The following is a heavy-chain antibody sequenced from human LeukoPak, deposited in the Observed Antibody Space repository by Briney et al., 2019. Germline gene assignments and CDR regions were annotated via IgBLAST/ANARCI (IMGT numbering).Heavy chain of an antibody. Sequence: ASVKVSCKDYGCTFTGYYMHWVRQAPGQGLEWMGWINPNRGGTNYAQKFQGRVTMTRDTSISTAYMELSRLRSDDTAVYYCASCHDSSGYYDSYFDYWGQGTLVTVSS. CDR3: ASCHDSSGYYDSYFDY. CDR2: INPNRGGT. CDR1: GCTFTGYY. V-gene: IGHV1-2*02. J-gene: IGHJ4*02. D-gene: IGHD3-22*01.